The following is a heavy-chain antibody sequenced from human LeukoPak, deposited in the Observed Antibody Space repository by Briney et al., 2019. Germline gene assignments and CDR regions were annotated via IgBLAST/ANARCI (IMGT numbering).Heavy chain of an antibody. CDR3: AKVGQWLVKPWYYFDY. D-gene: IGHD6-19*01. CDR2: IYSGGST. V-gene: IGHV3-66*01. CDR1: GFTVSSNY. J-gene: IGHJ4*02. Sequence: GGSLRLSCAASGFTVSSNYMSWVRQAPGKGLEWVSVIYSGGSTYYADSVKGRFTISRDNAKNSLYLQMNSLRAEDTAVYYCAKVGQWLVKPWYYFDYWGQGTLVTVSS.